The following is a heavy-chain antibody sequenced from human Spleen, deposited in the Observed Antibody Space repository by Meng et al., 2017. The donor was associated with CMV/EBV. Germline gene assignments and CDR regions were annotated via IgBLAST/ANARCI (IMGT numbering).Heavy chain of an antibody. D-gene: IGHD5-24*01. J-gene: IGHJ4*02. V-gene: IGHV1-2*02. CDR2: INPNSGGT. CDR3: ARDQEMDYDY. Sequence: ASVKVSCKASGYTFTDYYIQWVRQAPGQGLEWMGWINPNSGGTNYAQKLQGRVTMTTDTSTSTAYMELRSLRSDDTAVYYCARDQEMDYDYWGQGTLVTVSS. CDR1: GYTFTDYY.